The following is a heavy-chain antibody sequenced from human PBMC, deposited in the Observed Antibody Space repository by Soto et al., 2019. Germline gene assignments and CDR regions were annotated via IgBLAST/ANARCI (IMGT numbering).Heavy chain of an antibody. J-gene: IGHJ4*02. CDR3: AKDRGGGWVIDY. CDR1: GFILNRHA. CDR2: IGYRTTNT. Sequence: EVFLLESGGGSAQPGESLRLSCVTSGFILNRHAMSWVRQAPGKGLDWVSVIGYRTTNTHYADSVKGQCTISRDESKNTVYLQMNHLRVADTAVYYCAKDRGGGWVIDYWGQGTQATVSS. D-gene: IGHD6-19*01. V-gene: IGHV3-23*01.